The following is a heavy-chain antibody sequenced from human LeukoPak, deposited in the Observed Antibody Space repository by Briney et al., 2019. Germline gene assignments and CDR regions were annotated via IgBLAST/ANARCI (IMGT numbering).Heavy chain of an antibody. D-gene: IGHD6-6*01. J-gene: IGHJ4*02. CDR2: ISYDGSNN. CDR3: ARAPGGGIAARPFDY. V-gene: IGHV3-30*01. Sequence: GRSLRLSCAASGFTFSSYAMHWVRQAPGKGLEWVAVISYDGSNNYYADSVKGRFTISRDNSKNTLYLQMNSLRAEDTAVYYCARAPGGGIAARPFDYWGQGTLVTVSS. CDR1: GFTFSSYA.